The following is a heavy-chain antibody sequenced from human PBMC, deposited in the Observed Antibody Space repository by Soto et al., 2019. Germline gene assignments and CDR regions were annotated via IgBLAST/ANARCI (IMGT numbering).Heavy chain of an antibody. CDR2: IYASGRT. CDR1: GVSITPYF. D-gene: IGHD3-9*01. V-gene: IGHV4-4*07. J-gene: IGHJ2*01. CDR3: ARHFDVDPSLDHYYFDL. Sequence: SETLSLTCTVSGVSITPYFWSWIRQPAGEAPEWLGHIYASGRTTYNPSLKSRVTMFVSQTQVSLRLTSVTTADTAVYYCARHFDVDPSLDHYYFDLWGRGALVTVSS.